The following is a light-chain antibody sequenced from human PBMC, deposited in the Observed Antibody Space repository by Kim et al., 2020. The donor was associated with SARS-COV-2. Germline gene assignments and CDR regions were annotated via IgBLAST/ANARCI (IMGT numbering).Light chain of an antibody. CDR3: QSYDSSNHVV. CDR1: SGSIASNY. CDR2: EDN. J-gene: IGLJ2*01. Sequence: NFMLTQPHSVSESPGKTVTISCTRSSGSIASNYVQWYQQRPGSAPTTVIYEDNQRPSGVPDRFSASIDSSSNSASLTISGLKTEDEADYYCQSYDSSNHVVFGGGTQLTVL. V-gene: IGLV6-57*04.